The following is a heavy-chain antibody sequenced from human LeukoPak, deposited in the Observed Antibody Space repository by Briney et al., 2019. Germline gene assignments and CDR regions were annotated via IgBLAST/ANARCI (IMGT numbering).Heavy chain of an antibody. CDR1: GFTFSSYS. V-gene: IGHV3-21*01. CDR2: ISSSSYI. J-gene: IGHJ4*02. D-gene: IGHD3-22*01. CDR3: ARGHRRDSSGYVY. Sequence: GGSLRLSCAASGFTFSSYSMNWVRQAPGKGLEWVSSISSSSYIYYADSVKGRFTISRDNAKNSLYLQMNSLRAEDTAVYYCARGHRRDSSGYVYWGQGTLVTVSS.